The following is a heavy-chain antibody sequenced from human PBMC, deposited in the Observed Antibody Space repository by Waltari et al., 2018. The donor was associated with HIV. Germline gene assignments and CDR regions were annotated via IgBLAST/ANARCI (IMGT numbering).Heavy chain of an antibody. V-gene: IGHV4-38-2*02. Sequence: QVQLQESGPGLVKPSETLSLTCPVSGYSISSGYYWGWLRQPPGKGLEWIGSIYHSGSTYYNPSLKSRVTISVDTSKNQFSLKLSSVTAADTAVYYCARGDQSYPRLWFGEFGMDVWGQGTTVTVSS. D-gene: IGHD3-10*01. J-gene: IGHJ6*02. CDR1: GYSISSGYY. CDR2: IYHSGST. CDR3: ARGDQSYPRLWFGEFGMDV.